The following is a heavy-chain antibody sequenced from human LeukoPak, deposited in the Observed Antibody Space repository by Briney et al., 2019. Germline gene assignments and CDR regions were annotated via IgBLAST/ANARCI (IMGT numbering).Heavy chain of an antibody. CDR3: ARELVAVSDTVGDF. D-gene: IGHD6-19*01. Sequence: GGSLRLSCAASGFTFSIYSMNWVRQAPGKGLEWVSSISSSSNYINHADSVKGRFTLSRDNAKNSLYLQMNSLRAEDTAVYYCARELVAVSDTVGDFWGQGTLVTVSS. CDR2: ISSSSNYI. V-gene: IGHV3-21*01. CDR1: GFTFSIYS. J-gene: IGHJ4*02.